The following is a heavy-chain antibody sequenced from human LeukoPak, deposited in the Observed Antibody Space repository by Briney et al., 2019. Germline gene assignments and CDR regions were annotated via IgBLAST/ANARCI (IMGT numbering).Heavy chain of an antibody. CDR2: IIPIFGTA. CDR3: ARLGPMTTVTNEFDY. D-gene: IGHD4-11*01. V-gene: IGHV1-69*05. J-gene: IGHJ4*02. CDR1: GGTFSSYA. Sequence: ASVKVSCKASGGTFSSYAISWVRQAPGQGLEWMGGIIPIFGTANYAQKFQGRVTITTDESTSTAYMELSSLRSEDTAVYYCARLGPMTTVTNEFDYWGQGTLVTVSS.